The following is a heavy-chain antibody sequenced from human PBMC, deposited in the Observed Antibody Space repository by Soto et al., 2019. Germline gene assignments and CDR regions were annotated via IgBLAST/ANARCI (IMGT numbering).Heavy chain of an antibody. J-gene: IGHJ6*04. D-gene: IGHD3-10*01. Sequence: PGGSLRLSCAASGFTFSGRSMHWVRQAPGKGLVWVSGIDNAGTDSTYADSVKGRFTSSRDNAENTLYLQMNSLRVEDTAVYYCARGWFGPDVWGKGTTVTVSS. CDR1: GFTFSGRS. CDR2: IDNAGTDS. CDR3: ARGWFGPDV. V-gene: IGHV3-74*01.